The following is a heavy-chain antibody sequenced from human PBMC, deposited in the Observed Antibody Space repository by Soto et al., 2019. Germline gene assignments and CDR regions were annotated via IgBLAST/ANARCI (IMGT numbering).Heavy chain of an antibody. V-gene: IGHV1-69*13. CDR3: ASGFYSSSWFYNWFDP. Sequence: SVKVSCKASGGTFSSYAISWVRQAPGQGLEWMGGIIPIFGTANYAQKFQGRVTITADESTSTAYMELSSLRSEGTAVYYCASGFYSSSWFYNWFDPWGQGTLVTVSS. J-gene: IGHJ5*02. CDR1: GGTFSSYA. CDR2: IIPIFGTA. D-gene: IGHD6-13*01.